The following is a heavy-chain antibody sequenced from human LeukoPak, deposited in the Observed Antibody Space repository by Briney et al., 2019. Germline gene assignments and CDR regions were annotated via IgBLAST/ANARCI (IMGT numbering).Heavy chain of an antibody. D-gene: IGHD1-26*01. CDR1: GFNFRNYG. CDR2: ILFDGSKT. Sequence: GGSLRLSCAASGFNFRNYGIHWVRQAPGKGLEWVSFILFDGSKTYYADSVKGRFTVSRDNSKNTLFLEMNSLRANDTAVYYCAQWELLPTADYWGQGTLVTVSS. J-gene: IGHJ4*02. CDR3: AQWELLPTADY. V-gene: IGHV3-30*02.